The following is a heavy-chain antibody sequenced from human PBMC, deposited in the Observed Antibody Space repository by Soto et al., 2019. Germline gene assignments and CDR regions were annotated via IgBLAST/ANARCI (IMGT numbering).Heavy chain of an antibody. V-gene: IGHV3-48*02. Sequence: EVQLVESGGGLVQPGGSLRLSCAASGFTFSSYSMNWVRQAPGKGLEWVSYISSSSSTIYYADSVKGRFTISRDNAKNSLYLQMNSLRDEDTAVYYCARDSGYYYDSSGYYYVLLGHFDLWGRGTLVTVSS. D-gene: IGHD3-22*01. CDR3: ARDSGYYYDSSGYYYVLLGHFDL. CDR2: ISSSSSTI. J-gene: IGHJ2*01. CDR1: GFTFSSYS.